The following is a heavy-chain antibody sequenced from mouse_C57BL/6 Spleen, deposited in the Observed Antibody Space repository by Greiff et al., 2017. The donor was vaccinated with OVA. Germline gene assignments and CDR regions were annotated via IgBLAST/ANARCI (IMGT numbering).Heavy chain of an antibody. CDR2: LHPNSGST. CDR3: ASYDYDHYAMDY. D-gene: IGHD2-4*01. Sequence: QVQLQQPVAELVKPGASVKLSCKASGYTFTSYWMTWVQQRHGQGLAWLGMLHPNSGSTNYNEKFQSKATLTVDKSSSTTDMQLSSLTSEDSAVYYCASYDYDHYAMDYWGQGTSVTVSS. V-gene: IGHV1-64*01. J-gene: IGHJ4*01. CDR1: GYTFTSYW.